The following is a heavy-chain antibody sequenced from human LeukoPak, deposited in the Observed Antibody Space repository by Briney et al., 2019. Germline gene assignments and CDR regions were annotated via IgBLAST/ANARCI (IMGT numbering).Heavy chain of an antibody. V-gene: IGHV1-8*02. CDR3: ARGAGTLYYYGMDV. CDR1: GGTFSSYA. J-gene: IGHJ6*02. Sequence: GASVKVSCKASGGTFSSYAINWVRQATGQGLEWMGWMNPNSGNTGYAQKFQGRVTMTRNTSISTAYMELSSLRSEDTAVYYCARGAGTLYYYGMDVWGQGTTVTVSS. CDR2: MNPNSGNT. D-gene: IGHD1-14*01.